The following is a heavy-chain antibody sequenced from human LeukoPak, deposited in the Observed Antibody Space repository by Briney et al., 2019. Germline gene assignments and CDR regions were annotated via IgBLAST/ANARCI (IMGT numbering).Heavy chain of an antibody. Sequence: GRSLRLSCAASGFTFDDYAMHWVRQAPGKGLEWVSGISWNSGSIGYADSVKGRFTISRDNAKNSLYLQMNSLRAEDTALYYCAKDTSDYGDFYNWFDPGGQGTLVTVSS. CDR3: AKDTSDYGDFYNWFDP. D-gene: IGHD4-17*01. CDR1: GFTFDDYA. J-gene: IGHJ5*02. CDR2: ISWNSGSI. V-gene: IGHV3-9*01.